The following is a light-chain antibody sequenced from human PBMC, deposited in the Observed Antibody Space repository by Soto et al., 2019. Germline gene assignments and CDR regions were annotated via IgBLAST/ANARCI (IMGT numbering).Light chain of an antibody. J-gene: IGKJ1*01. Sequence: DIQMTQSPSSLSASVGNRVTITCRGSQGIRNCLAWFYQKRGKSPKSLIYAGSSLQSGVPSKFSGSGSGTDFTLTISSLQPEDFATYSCQQYNTYPRTFGQGTKVEFK. CDR2: AGS. CDR1: QGIRNC. CDR3: QQYNTYPRT. V-gene: IGKV1-16*02.